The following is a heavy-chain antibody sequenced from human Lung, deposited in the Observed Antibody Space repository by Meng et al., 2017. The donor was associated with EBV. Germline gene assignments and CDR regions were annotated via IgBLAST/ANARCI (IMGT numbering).Heavy chain of an antibody. V-gene: IGHV4-34*02. Sequence: QAHLQSWGAGILKPSETLSRRCAVSGGSFRVYYWSWIRQSPERGLEWIGEINHSGHTNYNPSLKSRVTISVDTSKNQFSLNLSSVTAADTAVYYCAVTRYCSGGSYFDYWGQGTLVTVSS. D-gene: IGHD2-15*01. CDR1: GGSFRVYY. CDR3: AVTRYCSGGSYFDY. CDR2: INHSGHT. J-gene: IGHJ4*02.